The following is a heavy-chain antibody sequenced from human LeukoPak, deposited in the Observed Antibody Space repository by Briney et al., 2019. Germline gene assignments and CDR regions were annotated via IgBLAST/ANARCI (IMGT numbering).Heavy chain of an antibody. CDR2: ISYDGSNK. CDR3: ARTYYYDSSGSY. Sequence: GGSLRLSCAASGFTFSSYAMHWVRQAPGKELEWVAVISYDGSNKYYADSVKGRFTISRDNSKNTLYLQMNSLRAEDTAVYYCARTYYYDSSGSYWGQGTLVTVSS. V-gene: IGHV3-30*04. CDR1: GFTFSSYA. D-gene: IGHD3-22*01. J-gene: IGHJ4*02.